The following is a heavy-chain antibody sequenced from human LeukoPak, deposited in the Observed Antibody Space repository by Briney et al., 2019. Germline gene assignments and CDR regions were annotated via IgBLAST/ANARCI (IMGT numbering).Heavy chain of an antibody. CDR1: GGTFSSYA. CDR3: AREYDSSGSPFDY. J-gene: IGHJ4*02. V-gene: IGHV1-69*05. D-gene: IGHD3-22*01. CDR2: IIPIFGTA. Sequence: SVKVPCKASGGTFSSYAISWVRQAPGQGLEWMGGIIPIFGTANYAQKFQGRVTITTDESTSTAYMELSSLRSEDTAVYYCAREYDSSGSPFDYWGQGTLVTVSS.